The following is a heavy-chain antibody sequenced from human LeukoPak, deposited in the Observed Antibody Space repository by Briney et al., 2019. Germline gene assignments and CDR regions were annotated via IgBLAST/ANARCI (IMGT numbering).Heavy chain of an antibody. CDR1: GGTFSSYA. J-gene: IGHJ4*02. Sequence: SVKVSCKASGGTFSSYAISWVRQAPGQGLEWMGGIIPIFGTANYAQKFQGRVTMTTDTSTSTAYMELRSLRSDDTAVYYCARDESGSSLYYFDYWGQGTLVTVSS. D-gene: IGHD1-26*01. CDR2: IIPIFGTA. CDR3: ARDESGSSLYYFDY. V-gene: IGHV1-69*05.